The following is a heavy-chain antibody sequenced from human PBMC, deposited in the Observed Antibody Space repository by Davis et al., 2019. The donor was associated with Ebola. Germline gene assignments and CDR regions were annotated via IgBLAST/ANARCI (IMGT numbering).Heavy chain of an antibody. D-gene: IGHD3-22*01. Sequence: PGGSLRLSCAASGFTFSSHAMSWVRQAPGKGLEWVSAISGSGGSTYYADSVKGRFTISRDNSKNTLYLQMNSLRAEDTAVYYCARPYYYDSSGYFWYFDYWGQGTLVTVSS. CDR2: ISGSGGST. V-gene: IGHV3-23*01. CDR1: GFTFSSHA. CDR3: ARPYYYDSSGYFWYFDY. J-gene: IGHJ4*02.